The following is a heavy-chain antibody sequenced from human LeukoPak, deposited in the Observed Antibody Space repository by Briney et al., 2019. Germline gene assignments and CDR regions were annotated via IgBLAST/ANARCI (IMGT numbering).Heavy chain of an antibody. CDR1: GFTFSSYE. D-gene: IGHD2-15*01. CDR3: ARGPHCSGGSCYSGNFDY. CDR2: ISSSGSTI. J-gene: IGHJ4*02. V-gene: IGHV3-48*03. Sequence: GGSLRVSCAASGFTFSSYEMNWVRQAPGKGLEWVSYISSSGSTIYYADSVKGRFTISRDNAKNSLYLQMNSLRAEDTAVYYCARGPHCSGGSCYSGNFDYWGQGTLVTVSS.